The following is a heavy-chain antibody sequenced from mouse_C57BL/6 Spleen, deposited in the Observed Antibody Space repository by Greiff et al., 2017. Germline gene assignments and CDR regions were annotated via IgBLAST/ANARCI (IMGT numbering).Heavy chain of an antibody. Sequence: QVQLQQSGAELVKPGASVKLSCKASGYTFTSYWMHWVKQRPGQGLEWIGRIHPTDSDTQYNQKFKGKATLTVDKSSSTAYMQLSSLTSEDSAVYYCANGFSHYDYAMDYWGQGTSVTVSS. CDR2: IHPTDSDT. CDR3: ANGFSHYDYAMDY. D-gene: IGHD2-12*01. V-gene: IGHV1-74*01. J-gene: IGHJ4*01. CDR1: GYTFTSYW.